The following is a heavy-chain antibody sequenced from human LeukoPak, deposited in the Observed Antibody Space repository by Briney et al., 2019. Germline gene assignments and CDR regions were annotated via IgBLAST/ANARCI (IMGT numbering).Heavy chain of an antibody. CDR3: ARPSSSSWYPIYYFDY. D-gene: IGHD6-13*01. V-gene: IGHV5-51*01. CDR1: GDSFTSYW. J-gene: IGHJ4*02. CDR2: IYPGDSDT. Sequence: GESLKISCKGSGDSFTSYWMGWVGQMPGKGLEWMGIIYPGDSDTRYSPSFQGQVTISADKSISTAYLQWSSLKASATAMYYCARPSSSSWYPIYYFDYWGQGTLVTVSS.